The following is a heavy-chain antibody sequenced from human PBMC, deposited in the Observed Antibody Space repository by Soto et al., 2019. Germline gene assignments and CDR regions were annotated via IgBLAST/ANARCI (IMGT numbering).Heavy chain of an antibody. D-gene: IGHD4-17*01. CDR1: GYIFTNYD. CDR2: INPNSGNT. V-gene: IGHV1-8*01. J-gene: IGHJ5*02. Sequence: QVQLVQSGAEVKKPGASVKVSCKASGYIFTNYDINWVRQATGQGLEYLGWINPNSGNTGYVQKFKGRVTMTRNTSINTAYMELNSLRSEDTAVYYCARGLKYGDYSRWFDPWDQGTLVTVSS. CDR3: ARGLKYGDYSRWFDP.